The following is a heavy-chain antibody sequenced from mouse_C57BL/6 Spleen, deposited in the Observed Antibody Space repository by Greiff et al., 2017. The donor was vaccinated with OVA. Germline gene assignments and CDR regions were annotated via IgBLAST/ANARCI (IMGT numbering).Heavy chain of an antibody. V-gene: IGHV1-42*01. CDR1: GYSFTGYY. D-gene: IGHD2-3*01. Sequence: VQLQQSGPELVKPGASVKISCKASGYSFTGYYMNWVKQSPEKSLEWIGEINPGTGGTTYNQKFKAKATLTVDKSSSTAYMQLKSLTSEDSAVYYCARWNRRPYDGSNYAMDYWGQGTSVTVSS. CDR3: ARWNRRPYDGSNYAMDY. CDR2: INPGTGGT. J-gene: IGHJ4*01.